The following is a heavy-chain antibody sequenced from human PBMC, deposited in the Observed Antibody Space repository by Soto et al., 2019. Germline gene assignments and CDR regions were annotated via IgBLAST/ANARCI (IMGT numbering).Heavy chain of an antibody. Sequence: PGGSLRLSCAASGFTFSSYAMSWVRQAPGKGLEWVSTFTGSGNTYYADSVKGRFTISRDNSRNTLFLQMNSLRADDTAVYYCAREFGWGRPNYDHWGLGTLVTVSS. CDR3: AREFGWGRPNYDH. CDR1: GFTFSSYA. V-gene: IGHV3-23*01. CDR2: FTGSGNT. J-gene: IGHJ4*02. D-gene: IGHD3-10*01.